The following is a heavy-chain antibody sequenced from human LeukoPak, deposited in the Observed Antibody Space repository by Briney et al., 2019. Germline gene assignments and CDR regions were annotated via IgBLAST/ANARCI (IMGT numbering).Heavy chain of an antibody. CDR2: IYSGDSHT. D-gene: IGHD4-17*01. CDR3: ASARHGDYVWDY. Sequence: GESLQISCKGSGYSFTYWTGWVRQMPGKGLEWMGIIYSGDSHTKYSPSFQGRVTISVDNSISTAYLQWSSLEASDTAMYYCASARHGDYVWDYWGQGTLVTVSS. CDR1: GYSFTYW. V-gene: IGHV5-51*01. J-gene: IGHJ4*02.